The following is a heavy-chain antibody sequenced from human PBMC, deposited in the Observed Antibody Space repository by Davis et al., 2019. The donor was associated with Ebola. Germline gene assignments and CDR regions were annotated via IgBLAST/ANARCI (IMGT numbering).Heavy chain of an antibody. V-gene: IGHV4-59*08. Sequence: PSETLSLTCTVSGGSISSYYWSWIRQPPGKGLEWIGYIYYSGSTNYNPSLKSRVTISVDTSKNQFSLKLSSVTAADTAVYYCARLREGYSYADDRYYYYYMDVWGKGTTVTVSS. CDR2: IYYSGST. J-gene: IGHJ6*03. CDR1: GGSISSYY. CDR3: ARLREGYSYADDRYYYYYMDV. D-gene: IGHD5-18*01.